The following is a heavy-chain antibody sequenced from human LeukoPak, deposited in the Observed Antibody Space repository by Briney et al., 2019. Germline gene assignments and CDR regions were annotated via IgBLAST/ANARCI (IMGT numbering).Heavy chain of an antibody. CDR2: ISGSGGST. D-gene: IGHD6-19*01. CDR3: AKGYSSGWYLYYFDY. V-gene: IGHV3-23*01. J-gene: IGHJ4*02. CDR1: GFTFSSYA. Sequence: GRSLRLSCAASGFTFSSYAMSWVRQAPGKGLEWVSAISGSGGSTYYADSVKGRFTISRDNSKNTLYLQMNSLRAEDTAVYYCAKGYSSGWYLYYFDYWGQGTLVTVSS.